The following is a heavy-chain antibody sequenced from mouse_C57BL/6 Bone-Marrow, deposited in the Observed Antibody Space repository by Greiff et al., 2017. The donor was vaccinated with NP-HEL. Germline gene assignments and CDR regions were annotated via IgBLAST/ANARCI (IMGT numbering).Heavy chain of an antibody. CDR1: GYSITSGYY. Sequence: ESGPGLVKPSQSLSLTCSVTGYSITSGYYWNWIRQFPGNKLEWMGYISYDGSNNYNPSLKNRISITRDTSKNQFFLKLNSVTTEDTATYYCARDATGTDWYFDVWGTGTTVTVSS. CDR2: ISYDGSN. V-gene: IGHV3-6*01. CDR3: ARDATGTDWYFDV. J-gene: IGHJ1*03. D-gene: IGHD4-1*02.